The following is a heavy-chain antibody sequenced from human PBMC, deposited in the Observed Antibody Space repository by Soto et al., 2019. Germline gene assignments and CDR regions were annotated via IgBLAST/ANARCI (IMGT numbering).Heavy chain of an antibody. CDR2: INSDGSST. V-gene: IGHV3-74*01. D-gene: IGHD3-3*01. Sequence: GGSLRLSCAASGFTFSSYWMHWVRQAPGKGLVWVSRINSDGSSTSYADSVKGRFTISRDNAKNTLYLQMNSLRAEDTAVYYCARGIRRGSIFGVVIIGKDFDYWGQGTLVTVSS. CDR1: GFTFSSYW. CDR3: ARGIRRGSIFGVVIIGKDFDY. J-gene: IGHJ4*02.